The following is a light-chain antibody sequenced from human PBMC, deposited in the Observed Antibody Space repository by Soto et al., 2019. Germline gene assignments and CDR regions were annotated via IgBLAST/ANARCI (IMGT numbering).Light chain of an antibody. V-gene: IGKV1-5*03. Sequence: IKITQPPSILSASVGDRVTITCRASQSISKWLAWHQQKPGKAPKILIYKASSLPSGVPSRFSGSGSGTEFTLTISRLQPDDFATDYCQQYNSYSWTFGQGTKVEIK. CDR1: QSISKW. CDR3: QQYNSYSWT. CDR2: KAS. J-gene: IGKJ1*01.